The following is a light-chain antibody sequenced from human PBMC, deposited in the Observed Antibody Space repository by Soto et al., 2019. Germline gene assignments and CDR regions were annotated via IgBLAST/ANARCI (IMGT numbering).Light chain of an antibody. Sequence: DRLLTPSPDSLAVSLGERATINCKSSQSVLYSSNNKNYLAWYQQKPGQPPKLLIYWASTRESGVPDRFSGSGSGTDFTLTISSLQAEDVAVYYCQQRSNWPITFGQGTRLEIK. CDR2: WAS. CDR3: QQRSNWPIT. CDR1: QSVLYSSNNKNY. V-gene: IGKV4-1*01. J-gene: IGKJ5*01.